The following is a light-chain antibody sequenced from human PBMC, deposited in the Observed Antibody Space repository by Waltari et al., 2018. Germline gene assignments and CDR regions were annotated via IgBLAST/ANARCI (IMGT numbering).Light chain of an antibody. CDR1: SSDIGGYNY. J-gene: IGLJ2*01. V-gene: IGLV2-11*01. Sequence: QAALTQPRSVSGSPGQSVTISCTGTSSDIGGYNYVSWYQQHPGTAPKLMIYEVSKRPSGVSGRFSGSKSGNTASLTISGLQAEDEADYYCCSYAGSYTFGLFGGGTRLTVL. CDR3: CSYAGSYTFGL. CDR2: EVS.